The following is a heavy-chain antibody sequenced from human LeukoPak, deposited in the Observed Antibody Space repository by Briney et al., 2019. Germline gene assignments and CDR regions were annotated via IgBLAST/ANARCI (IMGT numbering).Heavy chain of an antibody. D-gene: IGHD2-2*01. CDR3: ARDQFVGSSTNYYYYGMDV. V-gene: IGHV1-3*01. Sequence: ASVKVSCKASGYTFTSYAMHWVRQAPGQRLEWMGWINAGNGNTKYSQKFQGRVTITRDTSASTAYMELSSLRSEDTAVYYCARDQFVGSSTNYYYYGMDVWGQGTTVTVSS. J-gene: IGHJ6*02. CDR1: GYTFTSYA. CDR2: INAGNGNT.